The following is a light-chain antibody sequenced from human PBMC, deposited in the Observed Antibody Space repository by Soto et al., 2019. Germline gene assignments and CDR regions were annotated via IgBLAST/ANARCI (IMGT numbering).Light chain of an antibody. CDR1: SSNIGAGYD. V-gene: IGLV1-40*01. J-gene: IGLJ1*01. CDR3: QSYDSSLNAYV. Sequence: QAVVTQPPSVSGAPGQRVTISCTGSSSNIGAGYDVHWYQHLPGKAPKLLIYRNTNRPSGVPDRLSGSKSGTSASLAITGLQTEDEADYYCQSYDSSLNAYVFGTGTKLTVL. CDR2: RNT.